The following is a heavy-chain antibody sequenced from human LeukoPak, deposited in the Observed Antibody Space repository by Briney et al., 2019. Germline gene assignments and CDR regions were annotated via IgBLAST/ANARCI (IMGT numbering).Heavy chain of an antibody. D-gene: IGHD3-10*01. Sequence: VKVSCKTSGYTFTAHYLHRVRQAPGQGLEWMGWINTKTGGTNYAQKFQGRVTMTRDTSITTAYVELSRVRYDDTAVYYCARDIFSYGSGSYYMPGTYDYWGQGTLVTVSS. J-gene: IGHJ4*02. CDR2: INTKTGGT. CDR3: ARDIFSYGSGSYYMPGTYDY. CDR1: GYTFTAHY. V-gene: IGHV1-2*02.